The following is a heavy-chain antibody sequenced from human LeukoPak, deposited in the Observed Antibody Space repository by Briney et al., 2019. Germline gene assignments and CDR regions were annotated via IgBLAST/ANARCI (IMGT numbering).Heavy chain of an antibody. CDR2: IKQDGSEK. V-gene: IGHV3-7*02. CDR1: GFIFSNYW. CDR3: ARNFNL. Sequence: GGSLGLSCAASGFIFSNYWMSWVRQAPGKGLEWVANIKQDGSEKHYVDSVKGRFTISRDNAKSSLYLQMNSLRAEDTAVYYCARNFNLWGQGTLVTVSS. J-gene: IGHJ5*02.